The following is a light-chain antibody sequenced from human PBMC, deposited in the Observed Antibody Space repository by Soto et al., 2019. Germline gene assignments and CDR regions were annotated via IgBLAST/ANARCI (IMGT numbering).Light chain of an antibody. CDR3: SSYTSSSTYG. J-gene: IGLJ1*01. CDR1: SSDVGGYNY. V-gene: IGLV2-14*03. Sequence: QSALTQPASVSGSPGQSITISCTGTSSDVGGYNYVSWYQHHPGKAPKLMIYDVSNRPSGVSNRLSGSKSGNTASLTISGLQAEDEADYYCSSYTSSSTYGFGTGTKLTVL. CDR2: DVS.